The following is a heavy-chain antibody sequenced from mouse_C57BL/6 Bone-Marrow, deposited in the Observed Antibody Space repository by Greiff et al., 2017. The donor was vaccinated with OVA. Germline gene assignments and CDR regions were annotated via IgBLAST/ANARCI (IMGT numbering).Heavy chain of an antibody. CDR2: ISDGGSYT. CDR3: ARDGGSSYHYAMDY. J-gene: IGHJ4*01. V-gene: IGHV5-4*01. D-gene: IGHD1-1*01. Sequence: EVKLVESGGGLVKPGGSLKLSCAASGFTFSSYAMSWVRQTPEKRLEWVATISDGGSYTYYPDNVKGRFTISRDNAKNNLYLQMSHLKSEDTAMYYCARDGGSSYHYAMDYWGQGTSVTVSS. CDR1: GFTFSSYA.